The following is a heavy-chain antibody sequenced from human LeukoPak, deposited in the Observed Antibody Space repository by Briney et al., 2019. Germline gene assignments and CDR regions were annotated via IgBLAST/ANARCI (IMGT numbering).Heavy chain of an antibody. Sequence: ASVKVSCKASGYTFTGYYMHWVRQAPGQGLEWMGWINPNSGGTNYTQKFQGRVTMTRDTSISTAYMELSRLRSDDTAVYYCARDGGTYSSGWYLPPSTLNWYFDLWGRGTLVTVSS. V-gene: IGHV1-2*02. CDR2: INPNSGGT. CDR3: ARDGGTYSSGWYLPPSTLNWYFDL. CDR1: GYTFTGYY. D-gene: IGHD6-19*01. J-gene: IGHJ2*01.